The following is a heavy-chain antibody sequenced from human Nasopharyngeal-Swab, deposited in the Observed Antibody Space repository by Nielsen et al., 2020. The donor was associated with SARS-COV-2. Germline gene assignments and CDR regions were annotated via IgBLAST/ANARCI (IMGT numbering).Heavy chain of an antibody. J-gene: IGHJ4*02. V-gene: IGHV4-34*01. CDR1: GGSFSGYY. CDR3: ARVVATMVRGVIRVAKYYFDY. D-gene: IGHD3-10*01. Sequence: SQTLSLTCAVYGGSFSGYYWSWIRQPPGKGLEWIGEINHSGSTYYNPSLKSRVTISVDTSKNQFSLKLSSVTAADTAVYYCARVVATMVRGVIRVAKYYFDYWGQGTLVTVSS. CDR2: INHSGST.